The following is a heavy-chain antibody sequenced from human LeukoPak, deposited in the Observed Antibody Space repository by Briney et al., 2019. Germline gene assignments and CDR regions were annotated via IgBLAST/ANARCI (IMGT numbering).Heavy chain of an antibody. CDR3: ARDYCSGGSCYFDYYYGMDV. J-gene: IGHJ6*02. CDR2: ISYDGSNK. D-gene: IGHD2-15*01. V-gene: IGHV3-30-3*01. CDR1: GFTFSSYA. Sequence: PGGSLRLSCAASGFTFSSYAMHWVRQAPGKGLEWVAVISYDGSNKYYADSVKGRFTISRDNSKNTLYLQMNSLRAEDTAVYYCARDYCSGGSCYFDYYYGMDVWGQGTTVTVSS.